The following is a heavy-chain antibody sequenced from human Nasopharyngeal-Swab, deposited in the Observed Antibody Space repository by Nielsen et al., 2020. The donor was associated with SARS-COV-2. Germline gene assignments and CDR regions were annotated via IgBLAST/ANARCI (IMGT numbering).Heavy chain of an antibody. CDR1: GYTLTELS. V-gene: IGHV1-69*06. Sequence: SVKVSCKVSGYTLTELSMHWVRQAPGKGLEWMGGIIPISGSAKYAQQFQGRVTITADKSTSTVNMDLSSLRSDDTAVYYCARGSGYTSSWYGWYFDLWGRGTLVTVSS. J-gene: IGHJ2*01. CDR3: ARGSGYTSSWYGWYFDL. D-gene: IGHD6-13*01. CDR2: IIPISGSA.